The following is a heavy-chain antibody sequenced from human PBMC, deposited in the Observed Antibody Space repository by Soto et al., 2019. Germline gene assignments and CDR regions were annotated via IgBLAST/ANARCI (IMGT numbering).Heavy chain of an antibody. D-gene: IGHD3-10*01. V-gene: IGHV1-18*01. CDR1: GYTFTSYG. Sequence: ASVKVSCKASGYTFTSYGISWVRQAPGQGLEWMGWISAYNGNTNYAQKLQGRVTMTTDTSTSTAYMELRSLRSDDTAVYYCARGDPGAPPDYGSGSENNFDYWGQGTLVTVSS. CDR3: ARGDPGAPPDYGSGSENNFDY. CDR2: ISAYNGNT. J-gene: IGHJ4*02.